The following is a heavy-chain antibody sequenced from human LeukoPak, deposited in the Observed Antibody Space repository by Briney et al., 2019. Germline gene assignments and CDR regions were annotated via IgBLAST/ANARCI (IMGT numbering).Heavy chain of an antibody. CDR2: IYYSAIT. J-gene: IGHJ4*02. V-gene: IGHV4-28*01. D-gene: IGHD3-22*01. CDR3: ASNDYESSGFDY. Sequence: PSDTLSLTCTLSGYSFESTNWWGWIRQPPGKGLEWIGYIYYSAITYYNPSLKSRVTLSVDTSKNQFSLKLSSVPAVDPAVYYCASNDYESSGFDYWGQGTLVTVSS. CDR1: GYSFESTNW.